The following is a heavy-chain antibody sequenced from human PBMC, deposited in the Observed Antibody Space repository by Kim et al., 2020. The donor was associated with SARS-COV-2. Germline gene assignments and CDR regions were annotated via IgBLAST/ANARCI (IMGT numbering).Heavy chain of an antibody. CDR2: IYYSGST. J-gene: IGHJ4*02. D-gene: IGHD5-12*01. CDR1: GGSISSYY. CDR3: ARARHSGYDYSY. V-gene: IGHV4-59*13. Sequence: SETLSLTCTVSGGSISSYYWSWIRQPPGKGLEWIGYIYYSGSTNYNPSLKSRVTISVDTSKNQFSLKLSSVTAADTAVYYCARARHSGYDYSYWGQGTLVTVSS.